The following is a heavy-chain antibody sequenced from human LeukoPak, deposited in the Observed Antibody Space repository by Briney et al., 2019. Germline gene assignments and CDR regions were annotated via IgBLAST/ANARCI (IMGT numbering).Heavy chain of an antibody. J-gene: IGHJ4*02. CDR2: INSDGTGT. CDR1: GFTFSNYW. Sequence: GGSLRLSCAASGFTFSNYWMHWVRQAPGKGLVWVSRINSDGTGTTYADSVKGRFTISRDNSKNTLYLQMNSLRAEDTAVYYCAKDFWSGYYPNYWGQGTLVTVSS. CDR3: AKDFWSGYYPNY. D-gene: IGHD3-3*01. V-gene: IGHV3-74*01.